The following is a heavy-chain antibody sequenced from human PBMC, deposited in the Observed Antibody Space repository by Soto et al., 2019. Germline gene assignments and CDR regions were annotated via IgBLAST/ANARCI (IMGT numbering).Heavy chain of an antibody. J-gene: IGHJ4*02. D-gene: IGHD6-19*01. V-gene: IGHV3-30*03. CDR1: GFTFNNYG. Sequence: QVQLVESGGGVVQPGRSLRLSCAASGFTFNNYGMHWVRQAPGKGLEWMVVISFDGRNTYYADSVKGRFTISRDNSKNTLYLQMTRLGAEGTAGYYRAIQAGTGNYSNASVGGHVYYWCQGTLVT. CDR3: AIQAGTGNYSNASVGGHVYY. CDR2: ISFDGRNT.